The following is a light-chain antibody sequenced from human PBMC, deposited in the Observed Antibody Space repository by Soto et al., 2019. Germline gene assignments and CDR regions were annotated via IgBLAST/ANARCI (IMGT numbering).Light chain of an antibody. J-gene: IGKJ1*01. Sequence: EILMTQSPVTLSVSPGERATLSCRASQSVSSNVAWYQQKPGQAPRLLIYAVSTRATGIPARFSGSGSGTEFTLPINSLQSEDFAVYYCQQYNNWPPMWTFGQGTKVDIK. CDR3: QQYNNWPPMWT. CDR2: AVS. V-gene: IGKV3-15*01. CDR1: QSVSSN.